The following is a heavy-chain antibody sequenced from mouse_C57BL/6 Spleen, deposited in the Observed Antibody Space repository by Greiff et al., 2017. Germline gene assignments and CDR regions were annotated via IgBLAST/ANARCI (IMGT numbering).Heavy chain of an antibody. Sequence: EVKLQESGPGLVKPSQSLSLTCSVTGYSITSGYYWNWIRQFPGNKLEWMGYISYDGSNNYNPSLKNRIPITRDTSKNQFYLKWNSVTTEDTATYYCARADYGRNYCDYWGQGTTLTVSS. CDR3: ARADYGRNYCDY. J-gene: IGHJ2*01. D-gene: IGHD1-1*01. V-gene: IGHV3-6*01. CDR2: ISYDGSN. CDR1: GYSITSGYY.